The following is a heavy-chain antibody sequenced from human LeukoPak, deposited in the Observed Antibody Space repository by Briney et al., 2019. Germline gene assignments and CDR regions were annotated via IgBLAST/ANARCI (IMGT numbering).Heavy chain of an antibody. V-gene: IGHV1-69*13. CDR3: AISLLVAGSYYFDY. CDR1: GGTFSSYA. CDR2: IIPIFGTA. J-gene: IGHJ4*02. Sequence: SVKVSCKASGGTFSSYAISWVRQAPGQGLEWMGGIIPIFGTANYAQKFQGRVTITADESTSTAYMELSSLRSEDTAVYYCAISLLVAGSYYFDYWGQGTLVTVSS. D-gene: IGHD6-19*01.